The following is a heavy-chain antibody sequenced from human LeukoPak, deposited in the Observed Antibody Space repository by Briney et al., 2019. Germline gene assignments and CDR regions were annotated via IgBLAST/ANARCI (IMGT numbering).Heavy chain of an antibody. CDR1: GYSLSSGYY. CDR3: AREVAAVAVDWFDP. CDR2: IYYSGST. V-gene: IGHV4-38-2*02. D-gene: IGHD6-13*01. J-gene: IGHJ5*02. Sequence: SETLSLTCTVSGYSLSSGYYWGWIRQPPGKGLEWIGSIYYSGSTYYNPSLKSRVTISVDTSKNQFSLKLSSVTAADTAVYYCAREVAAVAVDWFDPWGQGTLVTVSS.